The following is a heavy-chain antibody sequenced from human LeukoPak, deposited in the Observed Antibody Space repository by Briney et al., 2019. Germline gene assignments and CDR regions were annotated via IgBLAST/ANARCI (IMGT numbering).Heavy chain of an antibody. Sequence: PGGSPRLSCAASGFTFSSYNMNWVRQTPGKGLEWVSYISTSGTTIYYADSVKGRFTISRDNAKNSLYLQMHSLRAEDTAVYYCATRTYYDFWSGHPPMDVWGKGTTVTVSS. CDR2: ISTSGTTI. CDR1: GFTFSSYN. CDR3: ATRTYYDFWSGHPPMDV. V-gene: IGHV3-48*01. J-gene: IGHJ6*03. D-gene: IGHD3-3*01.